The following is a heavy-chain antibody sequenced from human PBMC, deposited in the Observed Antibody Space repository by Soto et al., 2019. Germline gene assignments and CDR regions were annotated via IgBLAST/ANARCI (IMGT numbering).Heavy chain of an antibody. CDR1: GYTFTSYG. V-gene: IGHV1-18*01. D-gene: IGHD3-16*01. CDR2: ISAYNGNT. CDR3: ARYRGRYERDY. Sequence: QVQLVQSGAEVKKPGASVKVSCKASGYTFTSYGISWVRQAPGQGLEWMGWISAYNGNTNYAHKLQGRVTMTPDPSTSTAYMELRSRRADDTAVYYCARYRGRYERDYWGQGTLVTVSS. J-gene: IGHJ4*02.